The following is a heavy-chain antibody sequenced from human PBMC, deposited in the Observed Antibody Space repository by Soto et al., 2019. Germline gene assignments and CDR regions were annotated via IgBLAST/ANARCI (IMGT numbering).Heavy chain of an antibody. CDR2: ISYDGSNK. J-gene: IGHJ4*02. CDR3: ANPWGGPWYYYDSSGFP. Sequence: PGGSLRLSCAASGFTFSSYGMHWVRQAPGKGLEWVAVISYDGSNKYYADSVKGRFTISRDNSKNTLYLQMNSLRAEDTAVYYCANPWGGPWYYYDSSGFPWGQGTLVTVSS. D-gene: IGHD3-22*01. V-gene: IGHV3-30*18. CDR1: GFTFSSYG.